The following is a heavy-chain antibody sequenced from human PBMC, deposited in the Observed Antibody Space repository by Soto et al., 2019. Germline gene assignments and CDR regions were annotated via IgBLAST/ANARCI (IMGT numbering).Heavy chain of an antibody. V-gene: IGHV3-7*01. CDR3: ARAASYYDILTGYMPDYYYYMDV. J-gene: IGHJ6*03. D-gene: IGHD3-9*01. Sequence: GGSLRLSCAASGFTFSSYWMSWVCQAPGKGLEWVANIKQDGSEKYYVDSVKGRFTISRDNAKNSLYLQMNSLRAEDTAVYYCARAASYYDILTGYMPDYYYYMDVWGKGTTVTVSS. CDR1: GFTFSSYW. CDR2: IKQDGSEK.